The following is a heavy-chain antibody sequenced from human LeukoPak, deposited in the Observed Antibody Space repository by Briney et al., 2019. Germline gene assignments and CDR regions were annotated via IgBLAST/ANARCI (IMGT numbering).Heavy chain of an antibody. CDR1: GFTFSSYS. V-gene: IGHV3-21*01. CDR3: ARYCSSTSCYSNAFDI. Sequence: GGSLRLSCAASGFTFSSYSMNWVRQAPGKGLEWVSSISSSSSYIYYADSVKGRFTISRDNAKNSLYLQMNSLRAEDTAVYYCARYCSSTSCYSNAFDIWGQGTMVTVSS. CDR2: ISSSSSYI. D-gene: IGHD2-2*02. J-gene: IGHJ3*02.